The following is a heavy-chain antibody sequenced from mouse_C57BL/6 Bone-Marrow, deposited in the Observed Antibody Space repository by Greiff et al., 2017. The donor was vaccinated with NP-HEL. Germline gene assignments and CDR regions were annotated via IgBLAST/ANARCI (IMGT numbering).Heavy chain of an antibody. V-gene: IGHV1-69*01. CDR1: GYTFTSYW. J-gene: IGHJ1*03. CDR2: IDPSDSYT. Sequence: QVQLQQPGAELVMPGASVKLSCKASGYTFTSYWMHWVKQRPGQGLEWIGEIDPSDSYTNYNQKFKGKSTVTVDTSSSTAYMQLSSLTSEDSAGYYCARGGAAQATDWYFDVWGTGTTVTVSS. D-gene: IGHD3-2*02. CDR3: ARGGAAQATDWYFDV.